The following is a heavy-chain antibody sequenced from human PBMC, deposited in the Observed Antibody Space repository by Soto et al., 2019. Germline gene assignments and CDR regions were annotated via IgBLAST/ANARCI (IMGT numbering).Heavy chain of an antibody. CDR3: ARDQADILTRIDD. Sequence: GASVKVSCKASGYTFTSYAMHWVRQAPGQRLEWMGWINAGNGNTKYSQKFQGRVTITRDTSASTAYMELSSLRSEDTAVYYCARDQADILTRIDDWGQGTLVTVSS. CDR1: GYTFTSYA. V-gene: IGHV1-3*01. CDR2: INAGNGNT. J-gene: IGHJ4*02. D-gene: IGHD3-9*01.